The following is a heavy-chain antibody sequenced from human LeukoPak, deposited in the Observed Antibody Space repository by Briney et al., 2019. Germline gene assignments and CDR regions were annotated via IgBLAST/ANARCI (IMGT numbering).Heavy chain of an antibody. D-gene: IGHD6-13*01. J-gene: IGHJ4*02. CDR3: AALLIYSSSWYSFDY. Sequence: SETLSLTCTVSGGSISSYYWSWIRQPAGKGLEWIGGIYTSGSTNYNPSLKSRVTMSVDTSKNQFSLKLSSVTAADTAVYYCAALLIYSSSWYSFDYWGQGTLVTVSS. V-gene: IGHV4-4*07. CDR2: IYTSGST. CDR1: GGSISSYY.